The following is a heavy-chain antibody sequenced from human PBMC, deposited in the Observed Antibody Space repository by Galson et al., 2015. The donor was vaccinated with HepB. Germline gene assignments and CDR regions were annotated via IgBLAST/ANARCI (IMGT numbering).Heavy chain of an antibody. CDR3: ARDFHLGY. V-gene: IGHV3-7*05. Sequence: LRLSCAASGFTFSNYWMSWVRQAPGRRLEWVANIKADGSETYYADSVKGRFTISRDNAKKSLYLQMNSLRAEDAALYYCARDFHLGYWGQGTRVTVSS. D-gene: IGHD3-16*01. CDR2: IKADGSET. J-gene: IGHJ4*02. CDR1: GFTFSNYW.